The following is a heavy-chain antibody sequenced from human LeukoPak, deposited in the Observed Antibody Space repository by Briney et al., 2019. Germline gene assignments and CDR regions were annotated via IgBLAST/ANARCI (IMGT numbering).Heavy chain of an antibody. V-gene: IGHV3-73*01. J-gene: IGHJ3*02. D-gene: IGHD4-17*01. CDR2: IRSKANSYAT. CDR1: GFTFSGSA. Sequence: GGSLRLSCAASGFTFSGSAMRWVSQASGKGLEWVGRIRSKANSYATAYAASVKGRFTISRDDSKNTAYLQMNSLKTEDTAVYYCTRRIDYGITYAFDIWGQGTMVTVSS. CDR3: TRRIDYGITYAFDI.